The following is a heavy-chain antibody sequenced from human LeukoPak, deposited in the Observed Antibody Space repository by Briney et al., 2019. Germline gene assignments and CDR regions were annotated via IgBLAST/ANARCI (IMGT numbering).Heavy chain of an antibody. CDR2: ISWNSGSI. J-gene: IGHJ1*01. Sequence: GGSLRLSCAASGFTFDDYAMHWVRQAPGKGLEWVSGISWNSGSIGYADSAKGRFTISRDNAKNSLYLQMNSLRAEDTALYYCAKALVYDSSGYYSPPGHWGQGTLVTVSS. D-gene: IGHD3-22*01. V-gene: IGHV3-9*01. CDR1: GFTFDDYA. CDR3: AKALVYDSSGYYSPPGH.